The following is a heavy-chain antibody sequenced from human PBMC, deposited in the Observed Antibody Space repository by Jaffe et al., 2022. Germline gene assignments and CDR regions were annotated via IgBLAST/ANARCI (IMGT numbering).Heavy chain of an antibody. Sequence: QVQLQESGPGLVKPSGTLSLTCAVSGGSISSDNWWSWVRQSPGKGLEWIGEIYHSGSTNYNPSLKSRVTISVDKSKNQFSLRLSSVTAADTAVYYCARVGAYYDILTGQGYYYYYMDVWGKGTTVTVSS. V-gene: IGHV4-4*02. CDR1: GGSISSDNW. J-gene: IGHJ6*03. D-gene: IGHD3-9*01. CDR2: IYHSGST. CDR3: ARVGAYYDILTGQGYYYYYMDV.